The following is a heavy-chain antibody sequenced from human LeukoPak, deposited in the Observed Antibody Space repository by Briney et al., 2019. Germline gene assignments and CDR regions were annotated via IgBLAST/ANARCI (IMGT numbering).Heavy chain of an antibody. D-gene: IGHD3-22*01. V-gene: IGHV3-48*04. CDR1: GFTFSSYS. CDR3: ARGPYSITMIVVANFDY. Sequence: GGSLRLSCAASGFTFSSYSMNWVRQAPGKGLEWVSYISSSSSTIYYADSVKGRFTISRDNAKNSLYLQMNSLRAEDTAVYYCARGPYSITMIVVANFDYWGQGTLVTVSS. CDR2: ISSSSSTI. J-gene: IGHJ4*02.